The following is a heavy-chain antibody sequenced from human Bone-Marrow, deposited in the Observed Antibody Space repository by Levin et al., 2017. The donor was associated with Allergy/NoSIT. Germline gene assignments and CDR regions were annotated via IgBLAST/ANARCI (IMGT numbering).Heavy chain of an antibody. J-gene: IGHJ4*02. CDR1: GGTFSSFA. CDR2: IIPIFDTP. D-gene: IGHD3-10*01. Sequence: SVKVSCKASGGTFSSFAINWVRQAPGQGLEWMGGIIPIFDTPIYAQKFEGRVTITADESTTTAYMELSSLRSEDTAMYYCAREGDYYGAGTIPFDFWGQGTLVTVSS. CDR3: AREGDYYGAGTIPFDF. V-gene: IGHV1-69*13.